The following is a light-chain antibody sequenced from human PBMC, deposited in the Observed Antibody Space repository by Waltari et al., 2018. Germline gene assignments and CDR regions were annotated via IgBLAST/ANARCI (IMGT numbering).Light chain of an antibody. V-gene: IGKV1-39*01. CDR1: QTIRTY. Sequence: DIQMTQSPSSLSASVGDRVTITCRASQTIRTYLSWHQQKPGKAPNLLIYDASTLQSGAPSRFSAYGSGTDFTLTISSLQPEDFATYYCQQSYSTPWTFGQGTKVEIK. CDR2: DAS. J-gene: IGKJ1*01. CDR3: QQSYSTPWT.